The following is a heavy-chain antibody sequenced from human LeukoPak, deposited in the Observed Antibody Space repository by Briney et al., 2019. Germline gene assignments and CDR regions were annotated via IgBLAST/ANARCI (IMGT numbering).Heavy chain of an antibody. CDR1: GFTFSSYE. V-gene: IGHV3-53*01. CDR2: IYSGGST. J-gene: IGHJ4*02. Sequence: GGSLRLSCAASGFTFSSYEMNWVRQAPGKGLEWVSVIYSGGSTYYADSVKGRFTISRDNSKNTLYLQMNSLRAEDTAVYYCARDERWELPGTWGQGTLVTVSS. D-gene: IGHD1-26*01. CDR3: ARDERWELPGT.